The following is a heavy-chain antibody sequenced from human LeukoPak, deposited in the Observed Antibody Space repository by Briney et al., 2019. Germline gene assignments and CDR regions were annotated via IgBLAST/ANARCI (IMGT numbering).Heavy chain of an antibody. CDR1: WFTFSGSA. CDR2: IRNKANNYAT. Sequence: GGSLKLSCAASWFTFSGSAMHWVRQASGKGLEWGGRIRNKANNYATSYAASVKGRFTVSRDDSKNTAYLQMNSLQTEDTAVYYCTNYDSSGPAFQHWGQGTLVTVSS. CDR3: TNYDSSGPAFQH. D-gene: IGHD3-22*01. J-gene: IGHJ1*01. V-gene: IGHV3-73*01.